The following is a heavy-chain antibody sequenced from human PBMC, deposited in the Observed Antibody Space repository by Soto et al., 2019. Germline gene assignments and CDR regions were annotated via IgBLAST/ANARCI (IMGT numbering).Heavy chain of an antibody. V-gene: IGHV4-34*01. J-gene: IGHJ6*02. Sequence: QVQLQQWGAGLLKPSETLSLTCAVYGGSFSGYYWSWIRQPPGKGLEWIGEINHSGSTNYNPSLKRRVTISVDTSKNQFSLKLSSVTAADTAVYYCARGVFTMVRGVITNYYYYGMDVWGQGTTVTVSS. CDR3: ARGVFTMVRGVITNYYYYGMDV. CDR2: INHSGST. CDR1: GGSFSGYY. D-gene: IGHD3-10*01.